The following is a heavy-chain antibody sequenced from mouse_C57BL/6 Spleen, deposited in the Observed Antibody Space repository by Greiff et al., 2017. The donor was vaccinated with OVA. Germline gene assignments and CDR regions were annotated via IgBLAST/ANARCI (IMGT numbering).Heavy chain of an antibody. CDR1: GYTFTDYE. Sequence: VQLVESGAELVRPGASVTLSCKASGYTFTDYEMHWVKQTPVHGLEWIGAIDPETGGTAYNQKFKGKAILTADKSSSTAYMELRSLTSEDSAVYYCTRDGNYVAYWGQGTLVTVSA. D-gene: IGHD2-1*01. V-gene: IGHV1-15*01. CDR2: IDPETGGT. J-gene: IGHJ3*01. CDR3: TRDGNYVAY.